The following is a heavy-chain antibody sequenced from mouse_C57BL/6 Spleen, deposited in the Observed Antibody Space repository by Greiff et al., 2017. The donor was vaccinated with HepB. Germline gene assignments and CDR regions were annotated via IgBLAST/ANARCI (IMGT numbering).Heavy chain of an antibody. Sequence: EVQLQQSGPVLVKPGASVKMSCKASGYTFTDYYMNWVKQSHGKSLEWIGVINPYNGGTSYNQKFKGKATLPVDKSSSTAYMELNSLTSEDSAVYYCARQAQATDYWGQGTTLTVSS. D-gene: IGHD3-2*02. CDR2: INPYNGGT. V-gene: IGHV1-19*01. J-gene: IGHJ2*01. CDR3: ARQAQATDY. CDR1: GYTFTDYY.